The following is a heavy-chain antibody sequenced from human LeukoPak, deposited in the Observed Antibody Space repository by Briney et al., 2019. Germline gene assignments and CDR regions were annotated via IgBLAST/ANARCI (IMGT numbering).Heavy chain of an antibody. CDR1: GFTVSSNY. CDR2: IIASGSST. Sequence: GGSLRLSCAASGFTVSSNYMSWVRQAPGKGLEWVSSIIASGSSTFYADSVKGRFTIFRDNSKNILYLQMNGLRAEDTALYYCAKYTSGWYEDYWGQGTLVAVSS. J-gene: IGHJ4*02. V-gene: IGHV3-23*01. CDR3: AKYTSGWYEDY. D-gene: IGHD6-19*01.